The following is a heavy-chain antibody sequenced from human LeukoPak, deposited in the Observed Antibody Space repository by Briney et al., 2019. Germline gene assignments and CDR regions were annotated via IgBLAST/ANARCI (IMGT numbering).Heavy chain of an antibody. V-gene: IGHV3-7*01. CDR1: GFTFSSYW. D-gene: IGHD1-26*01. Sequence: GGSLRLSCAASGFTFSSYWMSWVRQAPGKGLEWVANIKQDGSEKYYVDSVKGRFTISRDNAKNSLYLQINSLRAEDTAVYYCARAPRWELLGGWFDYWGQGTLVTVSS. CDR2: IKQDGSEK. J-gene: IGHJ4*02. CDR3: ARAPRWELLGGWFDY.